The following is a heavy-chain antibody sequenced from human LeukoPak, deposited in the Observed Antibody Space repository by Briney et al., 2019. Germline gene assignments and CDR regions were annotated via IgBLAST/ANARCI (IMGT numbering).Heavy chain of an antibody. CDR2: ISSSGSTI. CDR1: GFTFSSYE. J-gene: IGHJ3*02. V-gene: IGHV3-48*03. D-gene: IGHD3-9*01. Sequence: GGSLRLSCAASGFTFSSYEMNWVRQAPGKGLEWVSYISSSGSTIYYADSVKGRFTISRDNAKNSLYLQMNSLRAEDTAVYYCARDSGNTYYDILTGMGKSADAFDIWGQGTMVTVSS. CDR3: ARDSGNTYYDILTGMGKSADAFDI.